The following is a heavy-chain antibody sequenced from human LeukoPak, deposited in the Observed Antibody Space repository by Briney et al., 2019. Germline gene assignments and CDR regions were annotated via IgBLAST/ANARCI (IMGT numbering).Heavy chain of an antibody. V-gene: IGHV1-18*01. CDR1: GYTFTSYD. J-gene: IGHJ4*02. Sequence: GASVKVSCKASGYTFTSYDITWVRQAPGQGLEWMGWISAYSGNTNYAQKLQGRVTMTIDTSTCTAYMELRSLRSDDTAVYYCARGGVGSLIDYWGQGTLVTVSS. D-gene: IGHD3-10*01. CDR2: ISAYSGNT. CDR3: ARGGVGSLIDY.